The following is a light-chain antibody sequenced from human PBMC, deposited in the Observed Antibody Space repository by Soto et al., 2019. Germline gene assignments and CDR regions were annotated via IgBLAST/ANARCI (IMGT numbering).Light chain of an antibody. CDR1: QCITNY. V-gene: IGKV1-27*01. J-gene: IGKJ1*01. CDR2: AAS. CDR3: QKYNSAPWT. Sequence: DSPMTQSPSSLSASVGDRVTITCRASQCITNYLAWYQQKPGTVPKLLISAASTLQTGVPSRFSGGGSGTDFTLTISSLQPEDVATYYCQKYNSAPWTFGQGTKVDIK.